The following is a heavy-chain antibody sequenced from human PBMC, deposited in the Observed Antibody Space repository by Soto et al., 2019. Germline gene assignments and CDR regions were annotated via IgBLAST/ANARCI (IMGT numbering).Heavy chain of an antibody. CDR2: ISYDEIDK. J-gene: IGHJ4*02. Sequence: WWSLRLSCASSGFTFINYTMHWVRHAPGKGLEWVSLISYDEIDKYFADAVKGRFTISRDNSKNTLYLQMDSLRAEDTAVYYCAGRSGSSDYWGRGTLVTVSS. D-gene: IGHD3-10*01. V-gene: IGHV3-30*04. CDR1: GFTFINYT. CDR3: AGRSGSSDY.